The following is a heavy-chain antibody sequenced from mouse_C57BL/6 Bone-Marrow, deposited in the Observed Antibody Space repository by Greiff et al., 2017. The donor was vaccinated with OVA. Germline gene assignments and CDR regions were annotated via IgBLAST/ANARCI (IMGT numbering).Heavy chain of an antibody. Sequence: VKLVESGAELARPGASVKLSCKASGYTFTSYGISWVKQRTGQGLEWIGEISPGSGTTYYNKTFKCKTTLTTNKSTSTAYMKLRSLTSEDSAVYFCARGRCYGDSDYWGQGTTLTVSS. CDR1: GYTFTSYG. J-gene: IGHJ2*01. V-gene: IGHV1-81*01. CDR2: ISPGSGTT. CDR3: ARGRCYGDSDY. D-gene: IGHD1-1*02.